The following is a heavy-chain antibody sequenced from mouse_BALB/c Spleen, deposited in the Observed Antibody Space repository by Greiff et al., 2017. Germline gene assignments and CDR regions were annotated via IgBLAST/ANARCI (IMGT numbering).Heavy chain of an antibody. CDR3: ARVYYDYGRGFAY. V-gene: IGHV1-63*02. CDR1: GYTFTNYW. CDR2: IYPGGGYT. D-gene: IGHD2-4*01. J-gene: IGHJ3*01. Sequence: VQLQQSGAELVRPGTSVKISCKASGYTFTNYWLGWVKQRPGHGLEWIGDIYPGGGYTNYNEKFKGKATLTADTSSSTAYMQLSSLTSEDSAVYCCARVYYDYGRGFAYWGQGTLVTVSA.